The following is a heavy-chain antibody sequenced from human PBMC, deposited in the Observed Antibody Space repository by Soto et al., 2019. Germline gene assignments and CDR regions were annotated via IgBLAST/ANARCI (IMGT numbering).Heavy chain of an antibody. D-gene: IGHD4-17*01. J-gene: IGHJ5*02. Sequence: EVQLLESGGDLVQPGGSLRLSCAASGFTLSSYAMSWVRQAPGKGLEWVSTFSGTGGYTYYTDSVKGRFTISRDESKNTLFLHMNSLRAADTAVYYCARGQRALITYGPFDPWGQGTLVTVSS. V-gene: IGHV3-23*01. CDR3: ARGQRALITYGPFDP. CDR2: FSGTGGYT. CDR1: GFTLSSYA.